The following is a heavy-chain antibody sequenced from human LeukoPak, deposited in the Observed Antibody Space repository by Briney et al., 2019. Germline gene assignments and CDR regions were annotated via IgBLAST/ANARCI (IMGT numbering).Heavy chain of an antibody. CDR3: ARPSPAKFWSGYWDAFDI. J-gene: IGHJ3*02. CDR1: GGTFSSYA. CDR2: IIPIFGTA. V-gene: IGHV1-69*01. D-gene: IGHD3-3*01. Sequence: GSLVKVSCKASGGTFSSYAISWVRQAPGQGLEWMGGIIPIFGTANYAQKFQGRVTITADESTSTAYMELSSLRSEDTAVYYCARPSPAKFWSGYWDAFDIWGQGTMVTVSS.